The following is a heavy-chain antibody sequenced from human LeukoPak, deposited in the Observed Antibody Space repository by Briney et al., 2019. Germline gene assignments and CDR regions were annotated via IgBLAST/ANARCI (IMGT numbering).Heavy chain of an antibody. Sequence: GGSVRLSCAGSGFTFSSYAMSWVRQAPGQGLEWASVISDSGDYTSYADSVRGRFTISRDYSRNTLYLQMISLRPEDTAVYYCAKDTSIGKYCTNGVCSPFDYWGQGTLVTVSS. V-gene: IGHV3-23*01. D-gene: IGHD2-8*01. CDR1: GFTFSSYA. CDR3: AKDTSIGKYCTNGVCSPFDY. J-gene: IGHJ4*02. CDR2: ISDSGDYT.